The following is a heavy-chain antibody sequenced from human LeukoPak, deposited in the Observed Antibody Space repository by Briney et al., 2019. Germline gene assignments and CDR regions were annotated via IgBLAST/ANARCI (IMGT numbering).Heavy chain of an antibody. J-gene: IGHJ4*02. CDR1: GGSITTSSYY. Sequence: KTSETLSLTCSVSGGSITTSSYYWGWIRQPPEKGLEWIGSIYYTGGTYYSPSLKSRVTISVDTSKNQFSLKLSSVTAADTAVYYCARLYDYGGIDYWGQGTLVTVSS. V-gene: IGHV4-39*07. CDR2: IYYTGGT. CDR3: ARLYDYGGIDY. D-gene: IGHD4-23*01.